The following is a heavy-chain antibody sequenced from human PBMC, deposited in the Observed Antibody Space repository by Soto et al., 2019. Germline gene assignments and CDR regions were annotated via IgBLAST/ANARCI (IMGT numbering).Heavy chain of an antibody. D-gene: IGHD3-16*01. CDR2: IDSSGSAT. Sequence: GGSLRLSCAASGFTFNIFEMNWVRQTPGKGLEWVAYIDSSGSATYYADSVKGRFTISRDNAKNSLFLQMNSLRADDTALYYCAREAPRRGGDLFWGFDYWGQGALVTVSS. V-gene: IGHV3-48*03. CDR3: AREAPRRGGDLFWGFDY. CDR1: GFTFNIFE. J-gene: IGHJ4*02.